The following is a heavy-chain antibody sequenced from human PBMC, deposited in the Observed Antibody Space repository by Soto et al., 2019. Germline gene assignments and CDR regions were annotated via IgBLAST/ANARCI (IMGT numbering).Heavy chain of an antibody. CDR1: GFTFSSYG. V-gene: IGHV3-33*01. Sequence: QVQLVESGGGVVQPGKSLRLSCAASGFTFSSYGMHWVRQAPGKGLEWVAVIWYDGSSKYYADSVKGRFSISRDNSMNTLYPQMNSLRAEDTAVYYCARIQRRDNLVGGFDYWGQGTLVTVSS. D-gene: IGHD1-1*01. CDR3: ARIQRRDNLVGGFDY. CDR2: IWYDGSSK. J-gene: IGHJ4*02.